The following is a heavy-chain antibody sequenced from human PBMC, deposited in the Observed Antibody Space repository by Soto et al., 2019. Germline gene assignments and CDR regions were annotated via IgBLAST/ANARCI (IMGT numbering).Heavy chain of an antibody. CDR3: AKPPTPGYYSFDF. J-gene: IGHJ4*02. CDR1: GFTFSNDA. V-gene: IGHV3-23*01. D-gene: IGHD2-21*01. Sequence: PGGSLRLSCAASGFTFSNDALNWVRQAPGKGLEWVSGISGGGGGTYYSDSVQGRFTISRDNSKNTLYLQMNSLRAEDTAIYYCAKPPTPGYYSFDFCGLGTLVTVSS. CDR2: ISGGGGGT.